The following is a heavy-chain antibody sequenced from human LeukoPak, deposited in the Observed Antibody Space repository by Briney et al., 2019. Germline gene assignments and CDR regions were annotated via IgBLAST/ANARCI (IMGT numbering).Heavy chain of an antibody. CDR3: ARDRRATPMYFFDF. J-gene: IGHJ4*02. V-gene: IGHV3-23*01. Sequence: PGGSLRLSCAASRFSFSDYTMSWVRQLPGKGLEWVSGIRHSGVDSSYADSVKGRFTISRDNSKKMLYLQMNSLRDDDTGVYYCARDRRATPMYFFDFWGQGTPVTVSS. D-gene: IGHD2-15*01. CDR2: IRHSGVDS. CDR1: RFSFSDYT.